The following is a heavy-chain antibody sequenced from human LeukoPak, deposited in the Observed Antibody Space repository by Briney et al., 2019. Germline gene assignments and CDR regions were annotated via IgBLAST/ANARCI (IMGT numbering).Heavy chain of an antibody. CDR1: GGSISSYY. V-gene: IGHV4-59*01. CDR3: ARGRYSSSFSLGEYYFDY. CDR2: IYYSGRT. D-gene: IGHD6-13*01. J-gene: IGHJ4*02. Sequence: SSETLSLTCTVSGGSISSYYGSWIRQPPGKGLEWMGYIYYSGRTNYNPSLKSRVTISVDTSKNQFSLKLSSVTAADTAVYYCARGRYSSSFSLGEYYFDYWGQGTLVTVSS.